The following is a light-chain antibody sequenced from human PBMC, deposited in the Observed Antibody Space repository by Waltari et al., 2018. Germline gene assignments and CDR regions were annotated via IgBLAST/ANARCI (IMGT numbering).Light chain of an antibody. CDR3: QTGGHGTWV. Sequence: QLVLTQSPSASASLGASVRLTCTLDSGHSSNIIAWHQQQPEKGPRYLMKVNSDGSHSKGDEIPDRFSVSGAGAERYLTISSVQSEDEADYYCQTGGHGTWVFGGGTKLTVL. CDR2: VNSDGSH. J-gene: IGLJ3*02. V-gene: IGLV4-69*01. CDR1: SGHSSNI.